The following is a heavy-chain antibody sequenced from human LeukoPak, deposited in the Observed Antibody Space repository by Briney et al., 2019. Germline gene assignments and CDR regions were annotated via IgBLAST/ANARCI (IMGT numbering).Heavy chain of an antibody. CDR2: ISDDGSNK. J-gene: IGHJ4*02. D-gene: IGHD6-19*01. Sequence: GGSLRPSCAASGFTFSSYGMHWVRQAPVKGLEWVAVISDDGSNKNYADSVKGRFTISRDNSKNTLYLQMNSLRAEDTAVYYCAKGRGYSSGWYYFDYWGQGTLVTVSS. CDR1: GFTFSSYG. V-gene: IGHV3-30*18. CDR3: AKGRGYSSGWYYFDY.